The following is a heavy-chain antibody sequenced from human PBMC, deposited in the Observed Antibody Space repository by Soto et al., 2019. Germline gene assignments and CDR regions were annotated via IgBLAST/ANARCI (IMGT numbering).Heavy chain of an antibody. V-gene: IGHV4-30-4*01. CDR1: GGSISNGDYY. J-gene: IGHJ6*02. CDR3: ARAYGGYYYGMDV. D-gene: IGHD3-10*01. CDR2: IYYSGST. Sequence: KPSETLSLTXFVSGGSISNGDYYWSWIRQPPGKGLECLGFIYYSGSTSYNPSLRSRLTISVDRSENQFSLKLSSVTVADTAVYYCARAYGGYYYGMDVWGQGTTVTVSS.